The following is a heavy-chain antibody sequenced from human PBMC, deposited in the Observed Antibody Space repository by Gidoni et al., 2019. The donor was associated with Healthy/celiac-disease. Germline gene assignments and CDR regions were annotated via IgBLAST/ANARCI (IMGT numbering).Heavy chain of an antibody. CDR3: ARIPIDLEWPNYYYGMDV. D-gene: IGHD3-3*01. Sequence: QVTLRESGPALVTPTQTLTLTCTFSGFSLSTSGMCVSWIRQPPGKALEWLALIDWDDDKYYSTSLKTRLTISKDTSKNQVVLTMTNMDPVDTATYYCARIPIDLEWPNYYYGMDVWGQGTTVTVSS. J-gene: IGHJ6*02. V-gene: IGHV2-70*01. CDR1: GFSLSTSGMC. CDR2: IDWDDDK.